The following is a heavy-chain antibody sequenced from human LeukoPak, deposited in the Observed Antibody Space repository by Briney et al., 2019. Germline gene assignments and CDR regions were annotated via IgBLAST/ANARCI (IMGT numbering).Heavy chain of an antibody. CDR1: GGSISNYY. V-gene: IGHV4-59*08. J-gene: IGHJ4*02. Sequence: SETLSLTCTVSGGSISNYYWSWLRQPPGEGLEWIGYIYYSGSTNYNPSLKSRVTISVDTSKNQFSLKLSSVTAADTAVYYCARSEVFFDYWGQGTLVTVSS. CDR3: ARSEVFFDY. CDR2: IYYSGST. D-gene: IGHD1-14*01.